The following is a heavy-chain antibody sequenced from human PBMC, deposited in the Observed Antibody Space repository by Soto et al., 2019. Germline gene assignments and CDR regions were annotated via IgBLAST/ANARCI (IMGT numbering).Heavy chain of an antibody. J-gene: IGHJ3*02. CDR3: ARAVTVAGPDAFDI. Sequence: QVQLVQSGAEVKKPGASVKVSCKASGYTFTSYAMHWVRQAPGQRLEWMGWINAGNGNTKYSQKFQGRVTITRDTSASTAYMELSSLRSEDTAVYYCARAVTVAGPDAFDIWGQGTMVTVSS. D-gene: IGHD6-19*01. CDR1: GYTFTSYA. V-gene: IGHV1-3*01. CDR2: INAGNGNT.